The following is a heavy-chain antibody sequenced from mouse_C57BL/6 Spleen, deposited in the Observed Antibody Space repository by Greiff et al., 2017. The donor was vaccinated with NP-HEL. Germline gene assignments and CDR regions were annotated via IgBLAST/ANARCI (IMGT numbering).Heavy chain of an antibody. CDR1: GYTFTSYW. D-gene: IGHD2-4*01. CDR2: IYPGSGST. Sequence: VQLQQPGAELVKPGASVKMSCKASGYTFTSYWITWVKQRPGQGLEWIGDIYPGSGSTNYNEKFKSKATLTVDTSSSTAYMQLSSLTSEDSAVYYGARRDDYDVDYFDYWGQGTTLTVSS. V-gene: IGHV1-55*01. CDR3: ARRDDYDVDYFDY. J-gene: IGHJ2*01.